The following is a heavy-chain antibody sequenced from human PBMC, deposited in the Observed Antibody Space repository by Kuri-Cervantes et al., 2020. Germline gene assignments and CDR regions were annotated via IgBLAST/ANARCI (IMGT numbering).Heavy chain of an antibody. V-gene: IGHV3-33*08. CDR3: AKYYDFWSGDDAFDI. D-gene: IGHD3-3*01. CDR1: GFTFSSYG. J-gene: IGHJ3*02. Sequence: GESLKISCAASGFTFSSYGMHWVRQAPGKGLEWVAVIWYDGSNKYYADSVKGRFTISRDNSKNTLYLQMNSLRAEDTAVYYCAKYYDFWSGDDAFDIWGQGTMVTVSS. CDR2: IWYDGSNK.